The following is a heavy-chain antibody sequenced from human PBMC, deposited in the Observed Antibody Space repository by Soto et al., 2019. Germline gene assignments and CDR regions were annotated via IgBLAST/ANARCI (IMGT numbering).Heavy chain of an antibody. V-gene: IGHV3-64D*06. Sequence: QAGGSLRLSFSASGFTFSSYAMHWVRQAPGKGLEYVSAISSNGGSTYYADSVKGRFTISRDNSKNTLYLQMSSLRAEDTAVYYCVKEPRLWYYYDSSGYSYWGQGTLVTVSS. CDR1: GFTFSSYA. D-gene: IGHD3-22*01. CDR2: ISSNGGST. CDR3: VKEPRLWYYYDSSGYSY. J-gene: IGHJ4*02.